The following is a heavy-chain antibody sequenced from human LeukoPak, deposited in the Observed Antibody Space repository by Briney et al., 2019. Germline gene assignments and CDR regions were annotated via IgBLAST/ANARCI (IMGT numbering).Heavy chain of an antibody. CDR3: ARDKITGASTNDY. D-gene: IGHD1-14*01. Sequence: GGSLRLPCAASGFSFTNYWMSWDRQAPGMGLEWVAIINQDGSERYYVDSVKGRFTVSRDSAKNSLYLQMNSLRVEDTAVYYCARDKITGASTNDYWGQGTLVTVSS. CDR1: GFSFTNYW. J-gene: IGHJ4*02. V-gene: IGHV3-7*01. CDR2: INQDGSER.